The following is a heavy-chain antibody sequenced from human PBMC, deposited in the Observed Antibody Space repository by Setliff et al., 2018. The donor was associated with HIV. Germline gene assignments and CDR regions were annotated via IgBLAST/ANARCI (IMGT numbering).Heavy chain of an antibody. V-gene: IGHV1-69*06. CDR2: IIPIFGST. CDR1: GGTFSNYA. J-gene: IGHJ4*02. D-gene: IGHD3-3*01. CDR3: ARGRYDDFWSGYYYFDY. Sequence: ASVKVSCKASGGTFSNYAISWVRQAPGQGLEWMGGIIPIFGSTKYAQKFQDRVTITADTSASTAYMELSSLRSEDMAVYYCARGRYDDFWSGYYYFDYWGQGTLVTVSS.